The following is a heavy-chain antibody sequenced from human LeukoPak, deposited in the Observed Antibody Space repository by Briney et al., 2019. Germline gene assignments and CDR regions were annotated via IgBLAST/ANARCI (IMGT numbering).Heavy chain of an antibody. D-gene: IGHD3-10*01. CDR3: AKGPMVRGDISGTDY. Sequence: GGSLRLPCAASGFTFSSDAMSWVRQAPGKGLEWVSVISGNGGSTYYADSVKGRFTISRDNSKNTLYLQVNSLRAEDTAVYYCAKGPMVRGDISGTDYWGQGALVTVSS. CDR1: GFTFSSDA. CDR2: ISGNGGST. J-gene: IGHJ4*02. V-gene: IGHV3-23*01.